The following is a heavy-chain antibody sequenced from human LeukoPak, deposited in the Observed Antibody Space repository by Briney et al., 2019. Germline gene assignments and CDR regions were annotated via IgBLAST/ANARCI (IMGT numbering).Heavy chain of an antibody. D-gene: IGHD1-26*01. V-gene: IGHV3-53*01. J-gene: IGHJ4*02. CDR1: GFTVNNYY. CDR2: LYSGGMT. Sequence: PGGSLRLSCAASGFTVNNYYMTWVPPAPGQGLECVSILYSGGMTYYPDSVKGRFTISTDTSKNTVNLQMNSLRAEDTVIYYCARMFGGNYYGYYFDYWGRGSMLTVS. CDR3: ARMFGGNYYGYYFDY.